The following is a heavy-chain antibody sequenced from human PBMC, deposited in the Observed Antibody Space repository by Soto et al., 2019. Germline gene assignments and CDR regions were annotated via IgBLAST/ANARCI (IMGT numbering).Heavy chain of an antibody. J-gene: IGHJ4*02. V-gene: IGHV1-46*01. CDR1: GYTFTSYY. Sequence: ASVKVSCKASGYTFTSYYMHWVRQAPGQGLEWMGIINPSGGSTSYAQKLQGRVTMTTDTSTSTAYMELRSLRSDDTAVYYCARDLSTLAALLVDYWGQGTLVTVSS. D-gene: IGHD6-6*01. CDR2: INPSGGST. CDR3: ARDLSTLAALLVDY.